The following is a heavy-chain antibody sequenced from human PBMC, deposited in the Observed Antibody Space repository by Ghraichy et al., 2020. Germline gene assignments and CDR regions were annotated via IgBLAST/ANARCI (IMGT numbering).Heavy chain of an antibody. D-gene: IGHD4-17*01. Sequence: SETLSLTCAVYGGSFSGYYWSWIRQPPGKGLEWIGEINHSGSTNYNPSLKSRVTISVDTSKNQFSLKLSSVTAADTAVYYCARGDNRRGDYGDYVDYWGQGTLVTVSS. CDR3: ARGDNRRGDYGDYVDY. J-gene: IGHJ4*02. V-gene: IGHV4-34*01. CDR2: INHSGST. CDR1: GGSFSGYY.